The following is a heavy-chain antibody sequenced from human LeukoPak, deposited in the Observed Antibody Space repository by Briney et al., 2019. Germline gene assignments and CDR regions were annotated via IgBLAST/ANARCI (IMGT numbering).Heavy chain of an antibody. CDR2: VYYSGST. CDR3: ARRPRLGRYSSGDDAFKI. D-gene: IGHD6-25*01. CDR1: GGSIGSYY. V-gene: IGHV4-59*08. Sequence: PSETLSLTCTVPGGSIGSYYWNWIRQTPGKGLEWIGYVYYSGSTNYNPSLKSRLTISVDTSKNQFSLRLTAVTAADTALYYCARRPRLGRYSSGDDAFKIWGQGKMVIVSS. J-gene: IGHJ3*02.